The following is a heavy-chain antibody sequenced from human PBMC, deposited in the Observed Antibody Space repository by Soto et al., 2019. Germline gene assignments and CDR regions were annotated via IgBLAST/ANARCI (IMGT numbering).Heavy chain of an antibody. V-gene: IGHV1-69*13. Sequence: ASVKVSCKASGGTFSSYAISWVRQAPGQGLEWMGGIIPIFGTANYAQKFQGRVTITADESTSTAYMELSSLRSEDTAVYYCARDTSLLWFGELTNYYYYGMDVWGQGTTVTVSS. J-gene: IGHJ6*02. CDR1: GGTFSSYA. CDR2: IIPIFGTA. CDR3: ARDTSLLWFGELTNYYYYGMDV. D-gene: IGHD3-10*01.